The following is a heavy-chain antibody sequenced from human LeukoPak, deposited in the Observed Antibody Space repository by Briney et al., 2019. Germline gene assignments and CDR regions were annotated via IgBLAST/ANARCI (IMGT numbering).Heavy chain of an antibody. CDR1: GYTFTSYD. Sequence: ASVKVSCKASGYTFTSYDINWVRRATGQGLEWMGWMNPNSGNTGYAQKFQGRVTMTRNTSISTAYMELSSLRSEDTAVYYCASWNWLDGRFDYWGQGTLVTVSS. J-gene: IGHJ4*02. D-gene: IGHD3-9*01. CDR2: MNPNSGNT. CDR3: ASWNWLDGRFDY. V-gene: IGHV1-8*01.